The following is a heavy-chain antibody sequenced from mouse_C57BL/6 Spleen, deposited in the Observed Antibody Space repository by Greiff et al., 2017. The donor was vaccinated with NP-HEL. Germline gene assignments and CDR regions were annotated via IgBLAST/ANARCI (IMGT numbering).Heavy chain of an antibody. CDR2: INYDGSST. Sequence: EVNVVESEGGLVQPGSSMKLSCTASGFTFSDYYMAWVRQVPEKGLEWVANINYDGSSTYYLDSLKSRFIISRDNAKNILYLQMSSLKSEDTSTYYCARDGGVRHAMDYWGQGTSVTVSS. D-gene: IGHD2-14*01. CDR3: ARDGGVRHAMDY. J-gene: IGHJ4*01. V-gene: IGHV5-16*01. CDR1: GFTFSDYY.